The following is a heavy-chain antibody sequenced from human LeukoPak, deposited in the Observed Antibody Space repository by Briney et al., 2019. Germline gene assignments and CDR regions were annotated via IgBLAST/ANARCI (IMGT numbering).Heavy chain of an antibody. CDR3: ARRGSYGSGAYYNLDY. D-gene: IGHD3-10*01. V-gene: IGHV5-51*01. J-gene: IGHJ4*02. Sequence: GESLKISCKGSGYSFTTYWIAWVRQMPGKGLEWMGIIYPGDSDTKYSPSFQGQVTISADKSISTAFLQWSSLKASDTAMCYCARRGSYGSGAYYNLDYWGQGTLVTVSS. CDR2: IYPGDSDT. CDR1: GYSFTTYW.